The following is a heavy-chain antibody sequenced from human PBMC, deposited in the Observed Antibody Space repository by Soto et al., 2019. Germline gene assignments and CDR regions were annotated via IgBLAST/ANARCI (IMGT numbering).Heavy chain of an antibody. V-gene: IGHV4-39*01. CDR1: GGSISSSSYY. D-gene: IGHD4-17*01. Sequence: QLQLQESGPGLVKPSETLSLTCTVSGGSISSSSYYWGWIRQPPGKGLEWIGSIYYSGSTYYNPSLKIRVNISVDTSKNQFSLKLSSVTAADTAVYYCARQPDGDYDSPFDPWGQGTLVTVSS. CDR2: IYYSGST. J-gene: IGHJ5*02. CDR3: ARQPDGDYDSPFDP.